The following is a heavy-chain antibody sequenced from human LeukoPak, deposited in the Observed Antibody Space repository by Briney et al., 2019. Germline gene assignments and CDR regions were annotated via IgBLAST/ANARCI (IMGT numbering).Heavy chain of an antibody. CDR3: VRRPKKWFGELSPYFDY. Sequence: SETLSLTCTVSGGSISSSSYYWGWIRQPPGKGLEWIESIYYSGSTYYNPSLKSRVTISVDTSKNQFSLKLSSVTAADTAVYYCVRRPKKWFGELSPYFDYWGQGTLVTVSS. V-gene: IGHV4-39*07. D-gene: IGHD3-10*01. CDR1: GGSISSSSYY. CDR2: IYYSGST. J-gene: IGHJ4*02.